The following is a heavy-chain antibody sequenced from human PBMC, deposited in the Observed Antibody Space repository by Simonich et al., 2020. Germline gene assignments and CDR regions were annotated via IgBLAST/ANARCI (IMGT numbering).Heavy chain of an antibody. CDR3: ARDQGGRAAAATDY. CDR2: CIAKNGNT. J-gene: IGHJ4*02. V-gene: IGHV1-18*01. D-gene: IGHD6-13*01. Sequence: QVQLVQSGAEVKKPGASVKVSCKASGYTFTSYGISWVRQAPGQGLEWMGWCIAKNGNTNYAQKLQGRVTMTSDTSTSTAYMELRSLRSDDTAVYYCARDQGGRAAAATDYWGQGTLVTVSS. CDR1: GYTFTSYG.